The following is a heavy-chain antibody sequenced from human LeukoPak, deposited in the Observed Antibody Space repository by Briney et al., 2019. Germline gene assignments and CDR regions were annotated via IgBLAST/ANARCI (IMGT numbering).Heavy chain of an antibody. Sequence: ASVKVSCKASGYTFTSYDINWVRQATGQGLEWMGWMNPNSGGTNYAQKFQGRVTMTRDTSISTAYMELSRLRSDDTAVYYCARDYSSGWSEYYFDYWGQGTLVTVSS. J-gene: IGHJ4*02. CDR3: ARDYSSGWSEYYFDY. CDR2: MNPNSGGT. CDR1: GYTFTSYD. D-gene: IGHD6-19*01. V-gene: IGHV1-2*02.